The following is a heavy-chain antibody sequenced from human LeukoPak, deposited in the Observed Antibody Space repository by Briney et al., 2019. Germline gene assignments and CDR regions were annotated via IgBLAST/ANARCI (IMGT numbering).Heavy chain of an antibody. V-gene: IGHV3-21*01. D-gene: IGHD2-2*02. J-gene: IGHJ4*02. CDR3: ARDPSLEYQLLYDY. CDR1: GFTFSSYS. Sequence: VGSLRLSCAASGFTFSSYSMNWVRQAPGKGLEWVSSISSSSSYMYYADSVKGRFTISRDNAKNSLYLQMTSLRAEDTAVYYCARDPSLEYQLLYDYWGQGTLVTVSS. CDR2: ISSSSSYM.